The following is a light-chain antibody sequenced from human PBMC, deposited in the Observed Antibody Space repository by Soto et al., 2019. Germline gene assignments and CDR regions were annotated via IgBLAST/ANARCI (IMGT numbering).Light chain of an antibody. CDR2: GTS. Sequence: EIVLTQSPGTLSLSPGERATLSCRASQSVSSSYLAWYQRKPGQAPRLLIYGTSSRATGIPDRFSGSGSGTDFTLTISRLEPEDFAVYYCQHYSASLWTFGQGTKVDIK. CDR3: QHYSASLWT. CDR1: QSVSSSY. V-gene: IGKV3-20*01. J-gene: IGKJ1*01.